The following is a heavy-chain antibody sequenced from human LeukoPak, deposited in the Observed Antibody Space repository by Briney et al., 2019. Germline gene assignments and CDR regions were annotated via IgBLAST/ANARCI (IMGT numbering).Heavy chain of an antibody. V-gene: IGHV1-46*01. CDR1: GYTFTSYY. D-gene: IGHD3-22*01. Sequence: GASVKVSCKASGYTFTSYYIHWVRQAPGQGLEWMGIINPSGGSTTYAQKFQDRVTMTGDTSTSTVYMELSSLRSEDTAVYYCAREGDNSGYQPFDYWGQGTLITVSS. CDR3: AREGDNSGYQPFDY. CDR2: INPSGGST. J-gene: IGHJ4*02.